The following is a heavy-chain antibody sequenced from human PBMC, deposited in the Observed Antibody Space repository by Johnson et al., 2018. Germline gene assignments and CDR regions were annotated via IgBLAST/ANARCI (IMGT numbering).Heavy chain of an antibody. D-gene: IGHD1-1*01. CDR3: AREGSTGTNSNYYYMDV. CDR2: ISYDERDK. CDR1: GVTFRSDT. Sequence: QVQLVQSGGGVVQPGRSLRLSCAASGVTFRSDTMHWVRQAPGKGLAWVAVISYDERDKFYVASVKGRFTISRDTSKNTLYMHMTSLRPEETAVYYCAREGSTGTNSNYYYMDVWGKGTTVTVSS. J-gene: IGHJ6*03. V-gene: IGHV3-30*04.